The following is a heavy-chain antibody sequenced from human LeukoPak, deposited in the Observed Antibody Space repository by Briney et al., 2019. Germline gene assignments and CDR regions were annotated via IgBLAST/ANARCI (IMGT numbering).Heavy chain of an antibody. V-gene: IGHV3-30*02. J-gene: IGHJ3*02. D-gene: IGHD3-10*01. CDR1: GYTFTGYY. Sequence: SCKASGYTFTGYYMHWVRQAPGKGLEWVAFIRYDGSNKYYADSVKGRFTISRDNSKNTLYLQMNSLRAEDTAVYYCAKDESAYGSGSYEAFDIWGQGTMVTVSS. CDR2: IRYDGSNK. CDR3: AKDESAYGSGSYEAFDI.